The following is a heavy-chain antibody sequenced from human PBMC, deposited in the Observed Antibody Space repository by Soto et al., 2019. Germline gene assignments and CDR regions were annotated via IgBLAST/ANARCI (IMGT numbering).Heavy chain of an antibody. J-gene: IGHJ4*02. CDR1: GFTFSSYS. D-gene: IGHD1-26*01. CDR2: ISSSSSTI. CDR3: ARGRSYGATYYFDY. Sequence: GGSLRLSCAASGFTFSSYSMNWVRQAPGKGLEWVSYISSSSSTIYYADSVKGRFTISRDNAKNSLYLQMNSLRDEDTAVYYCARGRSYGATYYFDYWGQGTLVTVSS. V-gene: IGHV3-48*02.